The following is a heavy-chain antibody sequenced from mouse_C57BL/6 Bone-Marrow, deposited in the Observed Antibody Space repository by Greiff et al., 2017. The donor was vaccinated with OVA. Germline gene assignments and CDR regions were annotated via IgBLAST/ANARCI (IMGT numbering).Heavy chain of an antibody. Sequence: EVHLVESEGGLVQPGSSMKLSCTASGFTFSDYYMAWVRQVPEKGLEWVANINYDGSSTYYLDSLKSRFIISRDNAKNILYLQMSSLKSEDTATYYCARDRVYDGYYGYFDVWGTGTTVTVSS. D-gene: IGHD2-3*01. V-gene: IGHV5-16*01. CDR3: ARDRVYDGYYGYFDV. CDR1: GFTFSDYY. CDR2: INYDGSST. J-gene: IGHJ1*03.